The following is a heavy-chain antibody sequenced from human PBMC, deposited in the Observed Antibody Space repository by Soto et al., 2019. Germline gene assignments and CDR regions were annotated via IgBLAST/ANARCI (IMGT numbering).Heavy chain of an antibody. CDR1: GYSISSGYY. D-gene: IGHD1-7*01. CDR2: IYHSGST. V-gene: IGHV4-38-2*01. J-gene: IGHJ4*02. Sequence: SETLSLTCAVSGYSISSGYYWGWIRQPPGKGLEWIGSIYHSGSTYYNPSLKSRVTISVDTSKNQFSLKLSSVTAADTAVYYCASRDPGTSVDYWGQGTLVTVS. CDR3: ASRDPGTSVDY.